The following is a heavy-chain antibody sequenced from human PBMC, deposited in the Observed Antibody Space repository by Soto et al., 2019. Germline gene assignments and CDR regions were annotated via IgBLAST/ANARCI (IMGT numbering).Heavy chain of an antibody. Sequence: PGGSLRLSCAASGFTFSSYAMHWVRQAPGKGLEWVAVISYDGSNKYYADSVKGRFTISRDNSKNTLYLQMNSLRAEDTAVYYCARAPRSSGYYHFDYWGQGTLVTVSS. CDR2: ISYDGSNK. CDR3: ARAPRSSGYYHFDY. CDR1: GFTFSSYA. V-gene: IGHV3-30-3*01. D-gene: IGHD3-22*01. J-gene: IGHJ4*02.